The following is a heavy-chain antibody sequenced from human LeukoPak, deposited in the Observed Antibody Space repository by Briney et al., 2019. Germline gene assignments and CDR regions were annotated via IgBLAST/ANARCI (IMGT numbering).Heavy chain of an antibody. CDR3: ARDQGSGWYNWFDP. CDR1: GYTFSSYG. V-gene: IGHV1-2*02. Sequence: GASVKVSCKASGYTFSSYGFIWVRQAPGQGLEWMGWINPNSGGTNYAQKFQGRVTMTRDTSISTAYMELSRLRSDDTAVYYCARDQGSGWYNWFDPWGQGTLVTVSS. D-gene: IGHD6-19*01. CDR2: INPNSGGT. J-gene: IGHJ5*02.